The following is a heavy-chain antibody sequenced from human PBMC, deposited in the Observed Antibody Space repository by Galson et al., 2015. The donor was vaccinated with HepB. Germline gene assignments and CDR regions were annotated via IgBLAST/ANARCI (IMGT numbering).Heavy chain of an antibody. Sequence: PALVTPTQTLTLTCTFSGFSLTTGMRVKWIRQPPGKALEWLARIDWDDDKFYSTSLKTRLTISNDTSKNQVVLTMTNMDPVDTATYYCARIGSSLDAFDIWVQGTMVTVSS. J-gene: IGHJ3*02. V-gene: IGHV2-70*04. CDR1: GFSLTTGMR. CDR3: ARIGSSLDAFDI. CDR2: IDWDDDK.